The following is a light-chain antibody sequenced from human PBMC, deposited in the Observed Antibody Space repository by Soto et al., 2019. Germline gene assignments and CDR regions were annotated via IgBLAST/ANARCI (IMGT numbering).Light chain of an antibody. J-gene: IGKJ1*01. V-gene: IGKV3-20*01. CDR3: QQYNSYPWT. CDR1: QSVSSSY. Sequence: EIVLTQSPGTLSLSPGERATLSCRASQSVSSSYLAWYQQKPGQAPRLLIYGASSRATGIPDRFSGSGSGTDFTLTISRLEPEDFAVYYCQQYNSYPWTFGQRTKVDI. CDR2: GAS.